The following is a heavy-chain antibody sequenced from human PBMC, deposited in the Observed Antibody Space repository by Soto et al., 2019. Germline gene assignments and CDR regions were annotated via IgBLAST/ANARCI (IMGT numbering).Heavy chain of an antibody. J-gene: IGHJ4*02. Sequence: QVQLVQSGAEVKKPGSSVKVSCKASGGTFSTYTISWVRQAPGQGLEWLGRIIPLFGLPNHAQKFQDRVTITADKSTDTAYLEMNSMRPEDTAVYYCAFDGQTGVVYFDNWGQGTLVTVSS. CDR2: IIPLFGLP. V-gene: IGHV1-69*02. CDR1: GGTFSTYT. D-gene: IGHD2-21*01. CDR3: AFDGQTGVVYFDN.